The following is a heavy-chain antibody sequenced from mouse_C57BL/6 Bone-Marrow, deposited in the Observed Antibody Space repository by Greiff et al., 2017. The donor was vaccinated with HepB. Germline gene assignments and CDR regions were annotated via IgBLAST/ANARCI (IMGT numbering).Heavy chain of an antibody. V-gene: IGHV1-26*01. CDR3: ARWDYGSTDAMDY. J-gene: IGHJ4*01. CDR1: GYTFTDYY. CDR2: INPNNGGT. Sequence: VQLQQSGPELVKPGASVKISCKASGYTFTDYYMNWVKQSHGKSLEWIGDINPNNGGTSYNQKFKGKATLTVDKSSSTAYMELRSLISEDSAVYYCARWDYGSTDAMDYWGQGTSVTVSS. D-gene: IGHD1-1*01.